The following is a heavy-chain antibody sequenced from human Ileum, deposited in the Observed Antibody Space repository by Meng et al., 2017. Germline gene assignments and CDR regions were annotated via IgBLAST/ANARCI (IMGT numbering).Heavy chain of an antibody. V-gene: IGHV2-5*02. CDR1: GLSLTTHGVG. J-gene: IGHJ4*02. CDR3: AKGHYGAPDE. CDR2: IYWDDDK. Sequence: QITLKESGPTLVKPTQTLTLTCTFSGLSLTTHGVGVGWVRQSPGKALEWVAFIYWDDDKRYSPSLRDRLTITKFTSENQVVLTVTNMDPLDTATYYCAKGHYGAPDEWGQGTLVTVSS. D-gene: IGHD4-17*01.